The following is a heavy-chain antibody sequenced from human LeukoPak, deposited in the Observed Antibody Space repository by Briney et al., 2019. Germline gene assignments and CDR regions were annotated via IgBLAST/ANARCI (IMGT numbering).Heavy chain of an antibody. CDR3: ARGPRYCSSTSCNYGMDV. V-gene: IGHV1-69*04. CDR2: IIPIFGIA. D-gene: IGHD2-2*01. J-gene: IGHJ6*02. CDR1: GDTFSSYA. Sequence: SVKVSCKASGDTFSSYAISWVRQAPGQGLEWMGRIIPIFGIANYAQKFQGRVTITADKSTSTAYMELSSLRSEDTAVYYCARGPRYCSSTSCNYGMDVWGQGTTLTVSS.